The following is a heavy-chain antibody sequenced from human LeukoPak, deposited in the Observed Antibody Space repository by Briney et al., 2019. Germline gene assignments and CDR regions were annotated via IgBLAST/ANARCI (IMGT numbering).Heavy chain of an antibody. V-gene: IGHV3-30*02. J-gene: IGHJ4*02. Sequence: GGSLRLSCAASGFTFSSYAMSWVRQAPGKGLEWVAFIRYDGSNKYYADSVKGRFTISRDNSKNTLYLQMNSLRAEDTAVYYCAKDRDFWSGYPNYFDYWGQGTLVTVSS. CDR1: GFTFSSYA. CDR3: AKDRDFWSGYPNYFDY. D-gene: IGHD3-3*01. CDR2: IRYDGSNK.